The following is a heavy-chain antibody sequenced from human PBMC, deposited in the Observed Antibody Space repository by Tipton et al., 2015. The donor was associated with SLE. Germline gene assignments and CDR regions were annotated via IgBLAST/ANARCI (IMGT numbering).Heavy chain of an antibody. D-gene: IGHD3-10*01. J-gene: IGHJ2*01. V-gene: IGHV4-39*07. CDR3: ARGPKGSGSYSDWYFDL. CDR2: IDYSGRT. CDR1: GGSISSSSYY. Sequence: TPSLTCTVSGGSISSSSYYWGWIRQPPGKGPEWIGSIDYSGRTNYNPSLKSRVTISVDTSKNPFSLKRSSVTAADTAVYYCARGPKGSGSYSDWYFDLWGRGTLVTVSS.